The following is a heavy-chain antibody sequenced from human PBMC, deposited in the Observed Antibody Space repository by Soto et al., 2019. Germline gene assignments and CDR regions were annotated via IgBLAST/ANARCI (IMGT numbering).Heavy chain of an antibody. J-gene: IGHJ4*02. D-gene: IGHD1-1*01. CDR3: ARGRYGDY. CDR1: GYTFTSYG. V-gene: IGHV1-18*01. Sequence: QVHLVQSGAEVKKPGASVKVSCKASGYTFTSYGITWVRQAPGQGLEWMGWISAHNGNTDYAQKIQGRVIVTRDTSTSKAYMELRSQRSDDTAVYYCARGRYGDYWGQGALVTVSS. CDR2: ISAHNGNT.